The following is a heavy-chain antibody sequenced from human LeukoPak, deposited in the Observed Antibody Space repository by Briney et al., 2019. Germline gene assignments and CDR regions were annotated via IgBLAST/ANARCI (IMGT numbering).Heavy chain of an antibody. Sequence: ASVKVSCKASGYTFTGYYMHWVRQAPGQGLEWMGWINPNSGGTNYAQKFQGRVTMTRDTSISTAYMELSRLRSDDTAVYYCARETRDRYCSGGSCYFDYWGQGTLATVSS. CDR2: INPNSGGT. D-gene: IGHD2-15*01. CDR1: GYTFTGYY. CDR3: ARETRDRYCSGGSCYFDY. J-gene: IGHJ4*02. V-gene: IGHV1-2*02.